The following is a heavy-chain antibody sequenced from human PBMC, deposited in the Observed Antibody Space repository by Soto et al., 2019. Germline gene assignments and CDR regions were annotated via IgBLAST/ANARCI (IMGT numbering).Heavy chain of an antibody. CDR3: GRLGGYCGGGNCYWGYFDY. CDR1: GFTFSDYY. J-gene: IGHJ4*02. D-gene: IGHD2-15*01. V-gene: IGHV3-11*01. CDR2: ISTSGDTI. Sequence: QEQLVDSERGLVKPGGSLRLYCAASGFTFSDYYMSWVRQAPGRGLEWISYISTSGDTIYGDSVKGRFTISRDNAKNSLYLQMNSLRAEDTAVYYCGRLGGYCGGGNCYWGYFDYWGRGTLVTVSS.